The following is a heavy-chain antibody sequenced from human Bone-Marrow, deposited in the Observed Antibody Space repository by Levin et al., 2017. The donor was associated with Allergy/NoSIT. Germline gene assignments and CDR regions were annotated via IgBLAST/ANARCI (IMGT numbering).Heavy chain of an antibody. V-gene: IGHV3-11*01. J-gene: IGHJ3*02. CDR3: ARDLLGKVVIPKDAFDI. CDR1: GFTFSDYY. D-gene: IGHD3-22*01. Sequence: PGGSLRLSCAASGFTFSDYYMSWIRQAPGKGLEWVSYISSSGSTIYYADSVKGRFTISRDNAKNSLYLQMNSLRAEDTAVYYCARDLLGKVVIPKDAFDIWGQGTMVTVSS. CDR2: ISSSGSTI.